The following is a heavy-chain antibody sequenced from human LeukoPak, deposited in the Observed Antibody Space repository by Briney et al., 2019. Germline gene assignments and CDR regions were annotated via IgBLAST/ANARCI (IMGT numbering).Heavy chain of an antibody. J-gene: IGHJ3*02. CDR2: INQDGSEK. CDR1: GFTFSSYW. V-gene: IGHV3-7*01. Sequence: GGSLRLSCAASGFTFSSYWMSWVRQAPGKGLEWVANINQDGSEKYYVDSVKGRFTISRDNAKNSLYLRMNSLRAEDTAVYYCARDGAVDILTGYGAFDIWGQGTMVTVSS. CDR3: ARDGAVDILTGYGAFDI. D-gene: IGHD3-9*01.